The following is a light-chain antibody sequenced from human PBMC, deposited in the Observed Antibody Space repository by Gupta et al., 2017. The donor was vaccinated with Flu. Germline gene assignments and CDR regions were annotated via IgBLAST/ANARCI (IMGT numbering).Light chain of an antibody. CDR3: HQYTVAPRT. CDR1: QTVTSSR. CDR2: GGS. V-gene: IGKV3-20*01. J-gene: IGKJ2*02. Sequence: EIVLTQSPGTLSLSPGERATLSCSASQTVTSSRLAWYQRKRGQAPRLLIYGGSARATGIPNRFSGSGSGTDFTLTITRVEPEDFAVYYCHQYTVAPRTFGPGTILEIK.